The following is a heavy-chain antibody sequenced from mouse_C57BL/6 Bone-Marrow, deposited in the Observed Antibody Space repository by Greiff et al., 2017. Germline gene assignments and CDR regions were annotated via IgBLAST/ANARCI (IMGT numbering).Heavy chain of an antibody. V-gene: IGHV1-69*01. J-gene: IGHJ3*01. CDR1: GYTFTSYW. Sequence: QVQLQQPGAELVMPGASVKLSCKASGYTFTSYWMHWVKQRPGQGLEWIGEIDPSDSYTNYNQKFKGKSTLTVDKSSSTAYMQLSSLTSEDSAVYYCARKGLREAWFAYWGQGTLVTVSA. D-gene: IGHD2-12*01. CDR2: IDPSDSYT. CDR3: ARKGLREAWFAY.